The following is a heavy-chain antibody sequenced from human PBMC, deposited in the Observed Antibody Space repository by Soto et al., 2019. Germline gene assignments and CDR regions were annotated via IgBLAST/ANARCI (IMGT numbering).Heavy chain of an antibody. CDR1: GDSITGSH. V-gene: IGHV4-59*01. Sequence: QVHLQESGPGLVKASETLSLTCTVSGDSITGSHWNWIRLPLGKPLEWIGYIYYRGSTNYNPSLKSRLTLSVDTSKNQIFLRLNSVTAADTAVYYCASSAIVGREVNSWFDPWGQGILVTVSS. CDR2: IYYRGST. CDR3: ASSAIVGREVNSWFDP. D-gene: IGHD1-26*01. J-gene: IGHJ5*02.